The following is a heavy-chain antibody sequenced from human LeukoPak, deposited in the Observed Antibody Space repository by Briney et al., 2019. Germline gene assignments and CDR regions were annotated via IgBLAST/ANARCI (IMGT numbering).Heavy chain of an antibody. V-gene: IGHV4-39*01. Sequence: SETLTLTCTVSGDSFSSSSYYWVRLPQPPGKGLEWITTIYYSGSTYYNPSLKSRVTISVDTSKNQFSLKLSSVTAADTAMYYCARYWGPYDNSGAYFDYWGQGTLVTVSS. D-gene: IGHD3-22*01. CDR3: ARYWGPYDNSGAYFDY. CDR2: IYYSGST. J-gene: IGHJ4*02. CDR1: GDSFSSSSYY.